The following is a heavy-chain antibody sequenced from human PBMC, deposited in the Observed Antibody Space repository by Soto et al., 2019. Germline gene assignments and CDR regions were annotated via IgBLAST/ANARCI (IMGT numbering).Heavy chain of an antibody. J-gene: IGHJ4*02. CDR1: GFTFSSYA. V-gene: IGHV3-30-3*01. Sequence: GGSLRLSCAASGFTFSSYAMHWVRQAPGKGLEWVAVISYDGSNKYYADSVKGRFTISRDNSKNTLYLQMNSLRAEDTAVYYCARGVRVKHPLSPFDYWGQGTLVTVSS. CDR3: ARGVRVKHPLSPFDY. CDR2: ISYDGSNK.